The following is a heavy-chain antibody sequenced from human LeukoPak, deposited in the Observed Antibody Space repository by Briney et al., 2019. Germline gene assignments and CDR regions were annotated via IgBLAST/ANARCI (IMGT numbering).Heavy chain of an antibody. V-gene: IGHV4-61*01. CDR1: GGSISITNYY. D-gene: IGHD6-19*01. J-gene: IGHJ4*02. CDR3: ARDRSSSGWYYSDY. CDR2: IYYSGST. Sequence: TSETLSLTCTVSGGSISITNYYWSWIRQPPGKGLEWIGYIYYSGSTNYNPSLKSRVTISVDTSKSQFSLKLSSVTAADTAVYYCARDRSSSGWYYSDYWGQGTLVTVSS.